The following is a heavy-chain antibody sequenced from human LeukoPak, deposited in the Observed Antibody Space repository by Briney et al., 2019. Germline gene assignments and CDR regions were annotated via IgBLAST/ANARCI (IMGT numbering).Heavy chain of an antibody. CDR2: IYYSGST. D-gene: IGHD6-19*01. CDR3: AREALLAVAGD. Sequence: SETLSLTCTVSGGSISSYYWSWIRQPPGKGLEWIGYIYYSGSTNYNPSLKSRVTISVDTSKNQFSLKLSSVTAADTAVYYCAREALLAVAGDWGQEPWSPSPQ. J-gene: IGHJ4*01. CDR1: GGSISSYY. V-gene: IGHV4-59*12.